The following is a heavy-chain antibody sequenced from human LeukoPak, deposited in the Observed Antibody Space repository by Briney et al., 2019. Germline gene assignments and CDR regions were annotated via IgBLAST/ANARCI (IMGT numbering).Heavy chain of an antibody. J-gene: IGHJ3*02. V-gene: IGHV4-61*02. D-gene: IGHD2-21*01. CDR3: ARDSNCGGDCLTGAFDI. CDR2: IYTSGST. Sequence: SETLSLTCTVSGGSISSGSYYWSWIRQPAGKGLEWIGRIYTSGSTNYNPSLKSRVTISVDTSKNQFSLKLSSVTAADTAVYYCARDSNCGGDCLTGAFDIWGQGTMVTVSS. CDR1: GGSISSGSYY.